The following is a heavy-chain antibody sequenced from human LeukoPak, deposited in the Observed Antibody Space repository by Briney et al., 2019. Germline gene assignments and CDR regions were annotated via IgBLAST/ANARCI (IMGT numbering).Heavy chain of an antibody. J-gene: IGHJ4*02. CDR3: ARPDDSESFYRANHY. CDR2: ISNDGNNK. CDR1: GFSFNSYP. V-gene: IGHV3-30*04. D-gene: IGHD3-10*01. Sequence: PGGSLRLSCAASGFSFNSYPMHWVRQAPGKGLERVAVISNDGNNKYYADSVKGRFTISRDNSSNTLSLQMNGLRVEDTAVYYCARPDDSESFYRANHYWGRGTLVTVS.